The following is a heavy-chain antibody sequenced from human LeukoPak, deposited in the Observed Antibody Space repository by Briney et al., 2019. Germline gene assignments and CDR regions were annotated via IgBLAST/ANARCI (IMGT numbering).Heavy chain of an antibody. CDR1: GGSISSGDYY. Sequence: SETLSLTCTVSGGSISSGDYYWSWIRQPPGKGLEWIGYIYYSGSTNYNPSLKSRVTISVDTSKNQFSLKLSSVTAADTAVYYCARDRWEAAAGQPNWFDPWGQGTLVTVSS. D-gene: IGHD6-13*01. J-gene: IGHJ5*02. CDR3: ARDRWEAAAGQPNWFDP. V-gene: IGHV4-61*08. CDR2: IYYSGST.